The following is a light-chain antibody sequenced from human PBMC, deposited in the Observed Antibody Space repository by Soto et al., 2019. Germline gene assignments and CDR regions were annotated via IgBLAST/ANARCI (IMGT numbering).Light chain of an antibody. V-gene: IGKV1-39*01. J-gene: IGKJ1*01. CDR1: QSVSTS. Sequence: DIQMTQSPSSLSASVGDRVTVTCRSTQSVSTSLNWYQQKPVKAPNLLIYETSTLQSGVPSRFRGSGSGTDFTLTISSLQTEDFATDDWQQSYITPWTFGQGTEV. CDR3: QQSYITPWT. CDR2: ETS.